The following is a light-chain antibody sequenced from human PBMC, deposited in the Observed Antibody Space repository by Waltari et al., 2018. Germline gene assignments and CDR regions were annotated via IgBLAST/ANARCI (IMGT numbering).Light chain of an antibody. J-gene: IGKJ1*01. CDR2: AAY. CDR1: QSVSGY. Sequence: AIRMTHSPSSLSASTGARVTITCRANQSVSGYLAWYQHKPGKAPKLLIYAAYTLQSGVPSRFSGSGSGTDFTLTISCLQSEDFATYYCQQYYSYPRTFGQGTKVEIK. CDR3: QQYYSYPRT. V-gene: IGKV1-8*01.